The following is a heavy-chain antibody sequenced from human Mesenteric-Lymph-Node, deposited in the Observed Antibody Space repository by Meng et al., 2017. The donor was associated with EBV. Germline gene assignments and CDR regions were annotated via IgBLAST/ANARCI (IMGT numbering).Heavy chain of an antibody. J-gene: IGHJ4*02. D-gene: IGHD3-3*01. Sequence: QGQRGPAGAAVKKPGASVKVSCKGSGYTFSDYYIHWVRQAPGQGLEWMGRIYPKSGINHNALKFQGRITMTRDTSISTAYMELSGLRSDDTAVYFCARDISGYYHLQGWGQGTLVTVSS. CDR1: GYTFSDYY. CDR2: IYPKSGIN. CDR3: ARDISGYYHLQG. V-gene: IGHV1-2*06.